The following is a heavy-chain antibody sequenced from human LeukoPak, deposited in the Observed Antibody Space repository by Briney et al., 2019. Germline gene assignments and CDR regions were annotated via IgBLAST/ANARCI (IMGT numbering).Heavy chain of an antibody. CDR3: AREGTTVVTPSHAFDI. Sequence: SETLSLTCTVSGGSISSSSYSWGWIRQPPGKGLEWIGYIYNSGSTNYNPSLKSRVTISEDTSKNQFSLKLSSVTAADTAVYYCAREGTTVVTPSHAFDIWGQGTMVTVSS. V-gene: IGHV4-61*01. J-gene: IGHJ3*02. CDR1: GGSISSSSYS. CDR2: IYNSGST. D-gene: IGHD4-23*01.